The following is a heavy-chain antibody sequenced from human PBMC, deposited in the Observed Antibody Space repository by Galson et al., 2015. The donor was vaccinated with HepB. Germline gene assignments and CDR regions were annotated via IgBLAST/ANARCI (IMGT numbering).Heavy chain of an antibody. CDR2: ISGSGGST. V-gene: IGHV3-23*01. CDR3: AKDPRAARGWVDYFDC. Sequence: SLRLSCAASGFTFHNYGMSWVRQAPGKGLEWVASISGSGGSTYYADSVKGRFTVSRDNSKNTLYLQLNSLRVEDTALYYCAKDPRAARGWVDYFDCWGQGTQVSVSS. CDR1: GFTFHNYG. J-gene: IGHJ4*02. D-gene: IGHD6-19*01.